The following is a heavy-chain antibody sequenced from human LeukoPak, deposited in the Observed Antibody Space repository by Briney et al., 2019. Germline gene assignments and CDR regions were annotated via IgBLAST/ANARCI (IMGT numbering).Heavy chain of an antibody. Sequence: PGGSLRLSCAASGLTFSGYDMHWVRQAPGKGLVWVSRINSDGSSTSYADSVKGRFTISRDNAKNTLYLQMNSLRAEDTAVYYCAKSDLGGHISNWFDPWGQGTLVTVSS. J-gene: IGHJ5*02. CDR1: GLTFSGYD. V-gene: IGHV3-74*01. CDR2: INSDGSST. CDR3: AKSDLGGHISNWFDP. D-gene: IGHD3-16*01.